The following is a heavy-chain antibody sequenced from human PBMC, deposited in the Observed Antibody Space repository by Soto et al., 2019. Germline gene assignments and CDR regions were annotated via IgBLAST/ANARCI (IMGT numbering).Heavy chain of an antibody. D-gene: IGHD1-26*01. CDR2: IHYSGSI. CDR3: TRGLDRAKLGY. J-gene: IGHJ4*02. CDR1: DGSIDSGSYY. Sequence: QVQLQESGPGLVKPSQTLSLTCTVSDGSIDSGSYYRSWVRQYPGKGLECIGSIHYSGSIYYSPSLRSRLTMSADTSNTQFSLKLSSVTVADRAVYYCTRGLDRAKLGYWGQGLQVIVSS. V-gene: IGHV4-31*03.